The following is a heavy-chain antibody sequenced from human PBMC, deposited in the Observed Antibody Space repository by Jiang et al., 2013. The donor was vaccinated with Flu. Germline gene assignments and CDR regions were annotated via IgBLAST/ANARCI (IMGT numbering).Heavy chain of an antibody. V-gene: IGHV3-30*01. CDR3: ARDEGNYG. D-gene: IGHD1-7*01. Sequence: FTISRDNSKNTLYLQMNSLRAEDTAVYYCARDEGNYGWGQGTLVTVSS. J-gene: IGHJ4*02.